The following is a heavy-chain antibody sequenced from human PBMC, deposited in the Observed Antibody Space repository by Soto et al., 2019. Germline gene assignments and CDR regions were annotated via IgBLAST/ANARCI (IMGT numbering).Heavy chain of an antibody. V-gene: IGHV3-74*03. Sequence: PGGSLRLSCAASGFTFRNYGMNWVRQAPGKGLVWVSRINGDGSDIKYADSVKGRFTISRDNAKNTVYLQMNSLRADDTAVYYSARDQTTGDWFDAWGQGALVTVSS. CDR3: ARDQTTGDWFDA. CDR2: INGDGSDI. CDR1: GFTFRNYG. J-gene: IGHJ5*02. D-gene: IGHD4-17*01.